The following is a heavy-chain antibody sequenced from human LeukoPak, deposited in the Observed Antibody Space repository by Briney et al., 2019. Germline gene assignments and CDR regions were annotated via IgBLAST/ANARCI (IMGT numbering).Heavy chain of an antibody. J-gene: IGHJ5*02. CDR1: GGSISSSSYY. D-gene: IGHD1/OR15-1a*01. Sequence: KPSETLSLTCTVSGGSISSSSYYWGWIRQPPGKGLEWIGSTYYSGSTYYNPSLKSRVTQSVDTSKNQFSLKLSSVTAADTAVYYCASQPRETKPNWFDPWGQGTLVTVSS. CDR3: ASQPRETKPNWFDP. CDR2: TYYSGST. V-gene: IGHV4-39*01.